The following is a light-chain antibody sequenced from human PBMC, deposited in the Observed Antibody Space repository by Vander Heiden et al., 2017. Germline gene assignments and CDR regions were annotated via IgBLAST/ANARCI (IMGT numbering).Light chain of an antibody. Sequence: QSALTYTASVSGSTGQSITLSCTGTSSDDGGYNYVSRYQQHPGEAPKLMISDVSNRPSGVSNRFSGSKSGNTAYRTSAGLQAEDEADYYCSSYTTSSTPVVFGGGTKLTV. V-gene: IGLV2-14*01. CDR3: SSYTTSSTPVV. CDR2: DVS. J-gene: IGLJ3*02. CDR1: SSDDGGYNY.